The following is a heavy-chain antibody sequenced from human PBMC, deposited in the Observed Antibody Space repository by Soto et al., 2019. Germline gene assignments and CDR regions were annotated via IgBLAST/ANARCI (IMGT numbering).Heavy chain of an antibody. V-gene: IGHV4-59*12. D-gene: IGHD2-8*02. CDR1: GGSISPYY. Sequence: SETLSLTCTVSGGSISPYYWSWIRQPPGKGLEWVGYIYYSGSTNYNPSLLSRVTISVDTSKNEFSLRLSSVTAADTAVYYCARDKITGLFDYWGQGTLVTVSS. CDR3: ARDKITGLFDY. CDR2: IYYSGST. J-gene: IGHJ4*02.